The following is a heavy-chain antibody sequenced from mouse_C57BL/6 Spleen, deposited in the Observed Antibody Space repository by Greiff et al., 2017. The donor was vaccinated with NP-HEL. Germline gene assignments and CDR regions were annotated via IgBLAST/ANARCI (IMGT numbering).Heavy chain of an antibody. CDR3: AREGFAY. J-gene: IGHJ3*01. CDR1: GYSFTTYY. Sequence: QVQLKQSGPELVKPGASVKISCKASGYSFTTYYIHWVKQWPGQGLEWIGWIYPGSGNTKYNEKFKGKATLTADTSSSTAYMQLSSLTSEDSAVYYCAREGFAYWGQGTLVTVSA. V-gene: IGHV1-66*01. CDR2: IYPGSGNT.